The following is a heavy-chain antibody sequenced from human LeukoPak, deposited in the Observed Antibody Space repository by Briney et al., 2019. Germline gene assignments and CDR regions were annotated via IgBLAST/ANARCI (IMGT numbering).Heavy chain of an antibody. CDR3: ARTVVAGSEDYFDY. J-gene: IGHJ4*02. CDR1: GFTVSSNY. Sequence: PGGSLRLSCAASGFTVSSNYMSWVRQAPGKGLEWVSILYSAGTTYYADSVKGRFTIARNDSKNTLYLQINNLRAEDTAVYYCARTVVAGSEDYFDYWGQGTLVTVSS. D-gene: IGHD6-19*01. CDR2: LYSAGTT. V-gene: IGHV3-53*01.